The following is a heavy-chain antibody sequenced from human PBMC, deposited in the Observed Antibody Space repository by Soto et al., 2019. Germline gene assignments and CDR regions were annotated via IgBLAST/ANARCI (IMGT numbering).Heavy chain of an antibody. J-gene: IGHJ4*02. CDR3: ARDRDDYGSGNYYNRIDF. CDR1: GGIFSTYA. D-gene: IGHD3-10*01. CDR2: IIPIFGTP. Sequence: QVQLVQSGAEVKKPGSSVKVSCKASGGIFSTYAISCLRQAPGQGLEWMGGIIPIFGTPNYAQRFHGRVTITEDEATTTSYLELSRLKSEDTAVYYCARDRDDYGSGNYYNRIDFWGQGTLVTVSS. V-gene: IGHV1-69*01.